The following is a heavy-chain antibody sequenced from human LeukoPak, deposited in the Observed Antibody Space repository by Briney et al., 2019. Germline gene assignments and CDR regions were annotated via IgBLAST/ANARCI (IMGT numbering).Heavy chain of an antibody. D-gene: IGHD6-13*01. V-gene: IGHV3-23*01. J-gene: IGHJ5*02. CDR3: ARGWAAAGNPNWFDP. Sequence: GGSLRLSCAASGFTFAGFAMTWVRQAPGKGLQWVASIRSGGDSTYYADSVKGRFTISRDNSKNTLDLQMNSLRAEDTALYYCARGWAAAGNPNWFDPWGQGTLVTVSS. CDR2: IRSGGDST. CDR1: GFTFAGFA.